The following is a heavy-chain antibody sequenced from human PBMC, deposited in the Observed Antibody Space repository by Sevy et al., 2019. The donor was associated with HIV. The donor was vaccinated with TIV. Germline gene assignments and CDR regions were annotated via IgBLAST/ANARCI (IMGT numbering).Heavy chain of an antibody. CDR2: IKQDGSEK. J-gene: IGHJ6*02. CDR3: ASPLWFGELLGYYYGMDV. V-gene: IGHV3-7*01. D-gene: IGHD3-10*01. Sequence: GGSLRLSCAASGFTFSSYWMSWVRQAPGKGLEWVANIKQDGSEKYYVDSVKGRFTISRDNAKNSLYLQMNSLRAEDTAVYYCASPLWFGELLGYYYGMDVWGQRTTVTVSS. CDR1: GFTFSSYW.